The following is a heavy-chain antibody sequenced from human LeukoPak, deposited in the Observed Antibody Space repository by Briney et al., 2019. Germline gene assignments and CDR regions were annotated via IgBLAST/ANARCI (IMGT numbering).Heavy chain of an antibody. CDR2: ISAYNGNT. J-gene: IGHJ4*02. CDR1: RYTFTSYG. CDR3: ASGAEDDILTGYYPPFDY. Sequence: ASVKVSCKASRYTFTSYGISWVRQAPGQGLEWMGWISAYNGNTNYAQKLQGRVTMTTDTSTSTAYMELRSLRSDDTAVYYCASGAEDDILTGYYPPFDYWGQGTLVTVSS. V-gene: IGHV1-18*01. D-gene: IGHD3-9*01.